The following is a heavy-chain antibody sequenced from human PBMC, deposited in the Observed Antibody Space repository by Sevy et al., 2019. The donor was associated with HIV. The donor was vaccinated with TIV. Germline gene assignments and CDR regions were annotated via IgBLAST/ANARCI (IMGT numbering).Heavy chain of an antibody. CDR3: ARENPPRDYDFWSGYYRRVEKFDY. CDR1: GFTFSSYA. V-gene: IGHV3-30-3*01. J-gene: IGHJ4*02. D-gene: IGHD3-3*01. CDR2: ISYDGSNK. Sequence: GESLKISCAASGFTFSSYAMHWVRQAPGKGLEWVAVISYDGSNKYYADSVKGRFTISRDNSKNTLYLQMNSLRAEDTAVYYCARENPPRDYDFWSGYYRRVEKFDYWGQGTLVTVSS.